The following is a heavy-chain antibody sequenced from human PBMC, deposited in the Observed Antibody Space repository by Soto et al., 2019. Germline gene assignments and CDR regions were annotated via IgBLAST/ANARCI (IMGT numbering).Heavy chain of an antibody. CDR2: IKSKTDGGTT. CDR1: GFTFSNAW. J-gene: IGHJ4*02. V-gene: IGHV3-15*01. D-gene: IGHD3-3*01. CDR3: TTVTATYYDFWSGYQYYFDY. Sequence: GGSLRLSCAASGFTFSNAWMSWVRQAPGKGLEWVGRIKSKTDGGTTDYAAPVKGRFTISRDDSKNTLYLQMNSLKTEDTAVYYCTTVTATYYDFWSGYQYYFDYWGQGNLVTVSS.